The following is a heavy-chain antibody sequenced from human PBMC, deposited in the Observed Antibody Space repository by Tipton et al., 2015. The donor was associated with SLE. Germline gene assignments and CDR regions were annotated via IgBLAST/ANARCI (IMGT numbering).Heavy chain of an antibody. CDR2: IYYSGST. J-gene: IGHJ4*02. CDR1: GGSISSSSYY. D-gene: IGHD6-19*01. V-gene: IGHV4-39*07. CDR3: ARWGRSSGWYGY. Sequence: LRLSCTVSGGSISSSSYYWGWIRQPPGKGLEWIGSIYYSGSTYYNPSLKSRVTISVDTSKNQFSLKLGSVTAADTAVYYCARWGRSSGWYGYWGQGTLVTVSS.